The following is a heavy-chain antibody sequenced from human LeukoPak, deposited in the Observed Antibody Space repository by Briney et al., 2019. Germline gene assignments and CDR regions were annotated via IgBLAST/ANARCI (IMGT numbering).Heavy chain of an antibody. CDR1: GFTFSSYA. J-gene: IGHJ5*02. CDR2: ISGRGGST. CDR3: AKTPLLWFGEFSGWFDP. D-gene: IGHD3-10*01. V-gene: IGHV3-23*01. Sequence: GGSLRLSCAASGFTFSSYAMSWVRQAPGKGLEWVSAISGRGGSTYYADSVKGRVTISRDNSKNTLYLRMNSLRAEDTAVYYCAKTPLLWFGEFSGWFDPWGQGPLVSVSS.